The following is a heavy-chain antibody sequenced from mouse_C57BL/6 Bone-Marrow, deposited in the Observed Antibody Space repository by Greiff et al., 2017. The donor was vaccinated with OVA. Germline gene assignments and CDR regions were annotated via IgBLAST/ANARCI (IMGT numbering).Heavy chain of an antibody. Sequence: EVMLVESGGDLVKPGGSLKLSCAASGFTFSSYGMSWVRQTPDKRLEWVATISSGGSYTYYPDSVKGRFTISRDNAKNTLYLQMSSLKSEDTAMYYCARLITGTWFAYWGQGTLVTVSA. CDR1: GFTFSSYG. CDR2: ISSGGSYT. CDR3: ARLITGTWFAY. D-gene: IGHD1-1*01. J-gene: IGHJ3*01. V-gene: IGHV5-6*01.